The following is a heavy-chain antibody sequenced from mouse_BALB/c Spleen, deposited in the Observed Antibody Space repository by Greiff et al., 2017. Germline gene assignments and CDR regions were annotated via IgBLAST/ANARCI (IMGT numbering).Heavy chain of an antibody. Sequence: DVHLVESGGGLVKPGGSLKLSCAASGFTFSSYAMSWVRQTPEKRLEWVASISSGGSTYYPDSVKGRFTISRDNARNILYLQMSSLRSEDTAMYYCARGPPYYGSSYEYYFDYWGQGTTLTVSS. D-gene: IGHD1-1*01. CDR1: GFTFSSYA. CDR2: ISSGGST. J-gene: IGHJ2*01. CDR3: ARGPPYYGSSYEYYFDY. V-gene: IGHV5-6-5*01.